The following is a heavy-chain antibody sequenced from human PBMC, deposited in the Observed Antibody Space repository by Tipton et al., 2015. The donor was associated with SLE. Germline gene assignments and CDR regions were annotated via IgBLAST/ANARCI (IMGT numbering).Heavy chain of an antibody. CDR1: GGSISSSSYY. V-gene: IGHV4-39*07. CDR2: IYNSGST. Sequence: LRLSCTVSGGSISSSSYYWGWIRQPPGKGLEWIGSIYNSGSTHYNPSLKSRVTISVDTSKNQFSLKLSSVTAAGTAVYYCARDPRYGNFDYWGQGTLVTVSS. D-gene: IGHD5-18*01. J-gene: IGHJ4*02. CDR3: ARDPRYGNFDY.